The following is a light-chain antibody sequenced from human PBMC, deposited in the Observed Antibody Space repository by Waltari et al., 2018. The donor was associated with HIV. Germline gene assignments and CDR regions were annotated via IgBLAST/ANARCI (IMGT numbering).Light chain of an antibody. CDR1: SSDVGGSEY. CDR2: EVN. CDR3: ASYGDTNRVL. V-gene: IGLV2-8*01. Sequence: QSALTQPPSPSGSLGQSVTISCTGTSSDVGGSEYVSWYQQHPDKAPKLLIYEVNKRPSGVPDRFSGSKSDNTASLTVAGLQDDDEAHYYCASYGDTNRVLFGGGTRVTVL. J-gene: IGLJ6*01.